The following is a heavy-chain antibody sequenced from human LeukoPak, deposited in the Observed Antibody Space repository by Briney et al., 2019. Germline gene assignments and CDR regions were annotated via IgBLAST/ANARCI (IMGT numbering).Heavy chain of an antibody. J-gene: IGHJ4*02. CDR1: GFTFSRYY. Sequence: GGSLRLSCGASGFTFSRYYMHWVRQAPGKGLVRVSRINSDGSSTTYADSVKGRFTISRDNAKNTLYLQMNSLKVEDTAVYYCTRVFVGDEYSSSGYWGQGTLVTVSS. CDR3: TRVFVGDEYSSSGY. D-gene: IGHD6-13*01. CDR2: INSDGSST. V-gene: IGHV3-74*01.